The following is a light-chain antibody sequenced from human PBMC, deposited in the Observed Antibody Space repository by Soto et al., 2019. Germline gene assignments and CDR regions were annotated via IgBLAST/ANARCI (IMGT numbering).Light chain of an antibody. CDR2: DAS. V-gene: IGKV3-15*01. CDR3: QQYSNWPPWT. J-gene: IGKJ1*01. Sequence: EIVMTQSPATLSVSPGERATLSCRASQSVSSNLAWYQQKPGQAPRLXXYDASTRATGIPARFSGSGSGTEFTLTITSLQSEDFAVYYGQQYSNWPPWTFGQGTKVDI. CDR1: QSVSSN.